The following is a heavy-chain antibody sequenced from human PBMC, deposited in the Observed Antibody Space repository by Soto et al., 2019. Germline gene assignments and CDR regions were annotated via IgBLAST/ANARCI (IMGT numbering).Heavy chain of an antibody. D-gene: IGHD3-10*01. V-gene: IGHV1-8*01. CDR3: ARSPRNYYALGSYSYLRH. CDR2: MNPNNGNT. J-gene: IGHJ1*01. CDR1: GYTFTSYD. Sequence: ASVKVSCKASGYTFTSYDISWVRQATGQGLEWMGWMNPNNGNTDYAPKFQGRVTMTMNTSIGTAYMELSSLRSEDTAVYYCARSPRNYYALGSYSYLRHSGPGTLLTVST.